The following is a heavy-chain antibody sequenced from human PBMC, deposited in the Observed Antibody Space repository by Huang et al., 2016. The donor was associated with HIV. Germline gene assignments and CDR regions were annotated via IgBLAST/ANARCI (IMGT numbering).Heavy chain of an antibody. CDR2: IIPILGTA. CDR1: GGTFSSYA. Sequence: QVQLVQSGAEVKKPGSSVKVSCKASGGTFSSYAISWVRQAPGQGREWMGGIIPILGTANDAQKFQGRVTITADESTSTAYMELSSLRSEDTAVYYCARARGYYDSSVSYYFDYWGQGTLVTVSS. J-gene: IGHJ4*02. CDR3: ARARGYYDSSVSYYFDY. V-gene: IGHV1-69*13. D-gene: IGHD3-22*01.